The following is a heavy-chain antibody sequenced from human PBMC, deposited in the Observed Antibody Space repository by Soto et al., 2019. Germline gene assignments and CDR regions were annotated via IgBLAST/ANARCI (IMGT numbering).Heavy chain of an antibody. CDR1: GGSISSGGYY. D-gene: IGHD3-9*01. CDR2: IYYSGST. Sequence: SETLSLTCTVSGGSISSGGYYWSWIRQHPGKGLEWIGYIYYSGSTYYNPSLKSRVTISVDTSKNQFSLKLSSVTAADTAVYYCARDERYNYNYMDVWGKGTTVTVSS. J-gene: IGHJ6*03. CDR3: ARDERYNYNYMDV. V-gene: IGHV4-31*03.